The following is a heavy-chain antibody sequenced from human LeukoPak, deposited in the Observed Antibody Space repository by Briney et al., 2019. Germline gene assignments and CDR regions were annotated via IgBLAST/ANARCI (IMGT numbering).Heavy chain of an antibody. CDR3: AIQLPDDWAFGVVIMSAFDV. Sequence: GASVKVSCKASGGTFSSYAISWVRQAPGQGLEWMRGIIPIFGTANYAQKFQGRVTITTDESTSTAYMELSSLRSEDAAVYYCAIQLPDDWAFGVVIMSAFDVWGQGTMVTVSS. CDR1: GGTFSSYA. V-gene: IGHV1-69*05. D-gene: IGHD3-3*01. J-gene: IGHJ3*01. CDR2: IIPIFGTA.